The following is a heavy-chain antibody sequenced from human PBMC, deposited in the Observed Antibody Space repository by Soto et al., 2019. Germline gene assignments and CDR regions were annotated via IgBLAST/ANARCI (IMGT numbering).Heavy chain of an antibody. V-gene: IGHV1-69*01. Sequence: QVQLVQSGAEVKKPGSSVKVSCKASGGTFSSYAISWVRQAPGQGLEWMGGIIPISGTANYEQKFQGRVTITAEESTSPAYMELSSLRSEDTAVYFCARSQGSSTSLEIYYYYYYGMDVWGQGTTVTVSS. CDR3: ARSQGSSTSLEIYYYYYYGMDV. CDR1: GGTFSSYA. D-gene: IGHD2-2*01. J-gene: IGHJ6*02. CDR2: IIPISGTA.